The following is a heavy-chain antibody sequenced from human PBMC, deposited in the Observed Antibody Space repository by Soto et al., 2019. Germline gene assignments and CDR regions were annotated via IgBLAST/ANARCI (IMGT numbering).Heavy chain of an antibody. CDR1: GFTFSSDA. J-gene: IGHJ4*02. V-gene: IGHV3-23*01. CDR3: AKHMGYCSSTNCYPFDY. CDR2: ISRSGDST. D-gene: IGHD2-2*01. Sequence: GGSLRLSCAASGFTFSSDAMSWVRQAPGKGLEWVSAISRSGDSTYYADSQKVRFTISRDNSKNTLYLQMNSLRADDTAVYYCAKHMGYCSSTNCYPFDYWGQGTLVTVSS.